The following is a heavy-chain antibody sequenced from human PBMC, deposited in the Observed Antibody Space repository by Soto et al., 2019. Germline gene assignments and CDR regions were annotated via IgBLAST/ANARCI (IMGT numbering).Heavy chain of an antibody. J-gene: IGHJ4*02. Sequence: QVHLVQPGAEMKKPGASVKVSGKTSGYTFTNFDVTWVRQAPGQGPEWMGWISGYNGETNYAQKFQGRVTMTTDTSTSTAYMELRNLMSDDTAVYYCARGGSGDLDYWGQGSLVTVS. D-gene: IGHD3-10*01. V-gene: IGHV1-18*01. CDR3: ARGGSGDLDY. CDR2: ISGYNGET. CDR1: GYTFTNFD.